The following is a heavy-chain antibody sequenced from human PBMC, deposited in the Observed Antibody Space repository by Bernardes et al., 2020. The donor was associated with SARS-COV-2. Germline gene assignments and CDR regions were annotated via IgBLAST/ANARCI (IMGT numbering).Heavy chain of an antibody. J-gene: IGHJ4*02. CDR1: GFAFRSYA. CDR3: AKSLNYYGSGSNS. V-gene: IGHV3-23*01. Sequence: GGSLRLSCAAFGFAFRSYAMIWVRQAPGKGLEWVSGISGSGAGTYYADSVKGRFTISRDNSKNTLYLQMNSLRAEDTAIYYCAKSLNYYGSGSNSWGQGTLVTVSS. CDR2: ISGSGAGT. D-gene: IGHD3-10*01.